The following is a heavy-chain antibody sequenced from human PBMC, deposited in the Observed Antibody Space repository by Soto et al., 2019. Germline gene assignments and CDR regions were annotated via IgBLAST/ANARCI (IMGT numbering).Heavy chain of an antibody. CDR3: AKVCWPGYCTTSSCYVVEH. CDR1: GFTFSDYG. D-gene: IGHD2-2*03. V-gene: IGHV3-30*18. Sequence: QVQLVESGGDVVQPERSLRLSCAASGFTFSDYGMHWVRQAPGKGLEWVAVILNDGSNENYIDSVKGRFTISRDNSKNTLYLQMNSLKVEDTAVYYCAKVCWPGYCTTSSCYVVEHWGQGTLVTVSS. CDR2: ILNDGSNE. J-gene: IGHJ4*02.